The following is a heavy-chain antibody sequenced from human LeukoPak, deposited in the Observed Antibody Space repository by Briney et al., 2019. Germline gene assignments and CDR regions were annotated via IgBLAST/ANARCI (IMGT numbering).Heavy chain of an antibody. J-gene: IGHJ5*02. Sequence: GSLRLCCEASGFTFSTYGINWVRQAPGKGLEWIGRIYTSGSTDYNPSLKSRVTMSVDTSKNQFSLKLSSVTAADTAVYYCARDVGYISTINYNWFDPWGQGTLVTVSS. CDR2: IYTSGST. V-gene: IGHV4-4*07. CDR1: GFTFSTYG. CDR3: ARDVGYISTINYNWFDP. D-gene: IGHD6-13*01.